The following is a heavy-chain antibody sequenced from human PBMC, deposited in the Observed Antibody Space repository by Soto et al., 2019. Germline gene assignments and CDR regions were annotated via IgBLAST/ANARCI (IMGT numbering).Heavy chain of an antibody. V-gene: IGHV4-39*01. CDR1: GGSISSSSYY. CDR3: ARRRGSSWYPRPYYFDY. Sequence: QLLESGPGLVKPSETLSLTCTVSGGSISSSSYYWGWIRQPPGKGLEWIGSIYYSGSTYYNPSLKSRVTISVDTSKNQFSLKLSSVTAADTAVYYCARRRGSSWYPRPYYFDYWGQGTLVTVSS. J-gene: IGHJ4*02. D-gene: IGHD6-13*01. CDR2: IYYSGST.